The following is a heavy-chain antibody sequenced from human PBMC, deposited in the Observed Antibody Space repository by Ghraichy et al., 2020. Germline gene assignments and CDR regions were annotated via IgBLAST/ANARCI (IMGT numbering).Heavy chain of an antibody. J-gene: IGHJ4*02. D-gene: IGHD5-18*01. Sequence: GGSLRLSCAASGFTLSSSGMHWVRQAPGKGLEWVAVIWADESHRYYADSVKGRFTISRDNSENTLYLQMNSLRADDTAVYYCARDLGGQPFDYWGQGTLVTVSS. V-gene: IGHV3-33*01. CDR2: IWADESHR. CDR3: ARDLGGQPFDY. CDR1: GFTLSSSG.